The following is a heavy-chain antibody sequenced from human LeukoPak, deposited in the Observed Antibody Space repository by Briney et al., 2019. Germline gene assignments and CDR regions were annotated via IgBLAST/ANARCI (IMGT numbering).Heavy chain of an antibody. V-gene: IGHV1-69*05. CDR2: IIPIFGTA. Sequence: SVKVSCKASGGTFISYAISWVRQAPGQGGEWMGGIIPIFGTANYAQKFQGRVTITTDESTSTAYMELSSLRSEDTAVYYCARVDTAMVTGVISYYYYMDVWGKGTTVTVSS. J-gene: IGHJ6*03. D-gene: IGHD5-18*01. CDR1: GGTFISYA. CDR3: ARVDTAMVTGVISYYYYMDV.